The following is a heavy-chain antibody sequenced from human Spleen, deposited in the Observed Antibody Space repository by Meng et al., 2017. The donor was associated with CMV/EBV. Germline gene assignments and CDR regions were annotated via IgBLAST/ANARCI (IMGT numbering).Heavy chain of an antibody. Sequence: GESLKISCAASGFTFSSYWMSWVRQAPGKGLEWVANIKEDGSEKYYVDSVKGRFTISRDNSQNSLYLQMNSRRAEDTAVYYCARDQPPSRYYYYYTMDVWGQGTTVTVSS. CDR1: GFTFSSYW. CDR2: IKEDGSEK. CDR3: ARDQPPSRYYYYYTMDV. V-gene: IGHV3-7*01. J-gene: IGHJ6*02.